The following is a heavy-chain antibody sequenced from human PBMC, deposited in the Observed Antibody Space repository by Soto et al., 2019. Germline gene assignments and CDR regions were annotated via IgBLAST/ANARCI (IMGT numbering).Heavy chain of an antibody. CDR2: IYYSGST. J-gene: IGHJ3*02. V-gene: IGHV4-59*08. D-gene: IGHD3-22*01. CDR1: GGSISSYY. Sequence: SETLSLTCTVSGGSISSYYWSWIRQPPGKGLEWIGYIYYSGSTNYNPSLKSRVTISVDTSKNQFSLKLSSVTAADTAVYYCARGDYYDSSGYXAFDIWGQGTMVT. CDR3: ARGDYYDSSGYXAFDI.